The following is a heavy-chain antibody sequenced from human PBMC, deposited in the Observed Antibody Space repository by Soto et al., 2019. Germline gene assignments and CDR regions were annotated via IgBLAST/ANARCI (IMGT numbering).Heavy chain of an antibody. V-gene: IGHV4-59*08. J-gene: IGHJ6*02. CDR2: FYYSGST. CDR3: ARHVHSSSWGIDV. CDR1: CGSISSYY. D-gene: IGHD6-13*01. Sequence: SETLSLTCTVSCGSISSYYWSWIRQPPGKGLEWIGYFYYSGSTNNNPSLKSRVTISVDTSKNQFSLKLTSVIAADTAVYYCARHVHSSSWGIDVWGQGTTVTVSS.